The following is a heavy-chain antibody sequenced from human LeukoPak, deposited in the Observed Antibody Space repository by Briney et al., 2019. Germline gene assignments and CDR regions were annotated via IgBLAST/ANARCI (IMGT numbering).Heavy chain of an antibody. CDR3: AKDQFSSGFEYFQH. D-gene: IGHD6-19*01. J-gene: IGHJ1*01. CDR1: GFTFSSYA. Sequence: GGSLRLSCAASGFTFSSYAMSWVRQAPGKGLEWVAVISYDGSNKYYADSVKGRFTISRDNSKNTLYLQMNSLRPEDTAVYYCAKDQFSSGFEYFQHWGQGTLVTVSS. V-gene: IGHV3-30*18. CDR2: ISYDGSNK.